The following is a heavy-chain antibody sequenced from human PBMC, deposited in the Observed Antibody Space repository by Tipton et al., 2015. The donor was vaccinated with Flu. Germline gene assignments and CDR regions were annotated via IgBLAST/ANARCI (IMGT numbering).Heavy chain of an antibody. V-gene: IGHV4-4*07. CDR3: ARGSGSGTDVAFYF. CDR1: GGSMSSFY. J-gene: IGHJ4*02. Sequence: PSLTCTVSGGSMSSFYWTWIRQPAGKGLEWIGRMYVSGSTKYNPSLKSRVTMSVDTSKNQFSLKLSSVTDADTAVYYCARGSGSGTDVAFYFWGQGTLVTVSS. CDR2: MYVSGST. D-gene: IGHD3-10*01.